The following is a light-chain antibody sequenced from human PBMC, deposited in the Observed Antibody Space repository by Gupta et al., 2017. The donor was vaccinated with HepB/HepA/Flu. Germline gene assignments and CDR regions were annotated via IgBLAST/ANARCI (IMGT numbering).Light chain of an antibody. CDR1: LPISSD. V-gene: IGKV1D-13*01. Sequence: AIQLTQSPSFLSASVGDRVTITCRASLPISSDLAWYQQKAGKAPTVLIYDASTLETGVPSRFSGSGSGTDFSLTISSLQPEEFAIYFCQQYNNYLELSFGGGTKVDIK. CDR2: DAS. CDR3: QQYNNYLELS. J-gene: IGKJ4*01.